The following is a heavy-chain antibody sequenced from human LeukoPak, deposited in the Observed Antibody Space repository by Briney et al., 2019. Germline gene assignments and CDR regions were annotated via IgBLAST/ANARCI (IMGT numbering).Heavy chain of an antibody. J-gene: IGHJ4*02. Sequence: GGSLGPSCAASGFTFSNYGMHWVRQAPGKGLECVAFIRFDGSNKYYADSVKGRFTISRDNSKNTLYLQMNSLRTEDTAVYYCAKGHQLFSVNYWGQGTLVTVSS. V-gene: IGHV3-30*02. CDR1: GFTFSNYG. CDR2: IRFDGSNK. D-gene: IGHD5-24*01. CDR3: AKGHQLFSVNY.